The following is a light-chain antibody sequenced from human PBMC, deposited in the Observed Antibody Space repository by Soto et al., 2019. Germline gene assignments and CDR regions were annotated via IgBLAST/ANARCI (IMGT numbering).Light chain of an antibody. V-gene: IGLV2-14*03. CDR1: SSDIGGYNY. Sequence: QSVLTQPASVSGSPGQSITISCTGTSSDIGGYNYVSWDQQHPGKAPKLMIYDVIHRPSGVSNRFYGSKSGNTASLTNSGLQVKVGAYYYCSLNMSSNTQILGGGTQLTVL. J-gene: IGLJ2*01. CDR3: SLNMSSNTQI. CDR2: DVI.